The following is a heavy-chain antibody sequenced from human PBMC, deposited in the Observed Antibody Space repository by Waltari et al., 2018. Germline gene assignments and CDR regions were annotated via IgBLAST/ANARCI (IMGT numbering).Heavy chain of an antibody. CDR2: ISWDGASR. J-gene: IGHJ4*02. CDR3: VKLLWDYQLGGPYDY. D-gene: IGHD3-16*01. V-gene: IGHV3-43D*03. CDR1: GFTLAKPA. Sequence: VLLVPSGGVVGEPGWSLRLSCAGPGFTLAKPAMPWVRQAPGKGLEWVSLISWDGASRFYALSVKSRFTVSRDNSKNALYLQMDSLRAEDTAMYYFVKLLWDYQLGGPYDYWSQGTLVTVSS.